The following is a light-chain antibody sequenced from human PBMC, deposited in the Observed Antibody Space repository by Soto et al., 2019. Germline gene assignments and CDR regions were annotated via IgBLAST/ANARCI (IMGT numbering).Light chain of an antibody. CDR2: EVT. CDR3: SSYAGSFNWV. Sequence: QSALTLRPSASGSPGQSVTISCTGTSSDVGHYNYDSWYQQHPGKAPKLMISEVTKRPSGVPDRFSASKSGNTASLTVSGLQAEDDADYYCSSYAGSFNWVFGAGTKVTVL. CDR1: SSDVGHYNY. J-gene: IGLJ3*02. V-gene: IGLV2-8*01.